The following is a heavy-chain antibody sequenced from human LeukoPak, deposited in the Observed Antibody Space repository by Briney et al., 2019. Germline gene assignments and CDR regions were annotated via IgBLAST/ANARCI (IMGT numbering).Heavy chain of an antibody. CDR3: AKAMGQYQLLTTYLDY. V-gene: IGHV3-23*01. D-gene: IGHD2-2*01. Sequence: GGSLRLSCAASGFTFSSYAMSWVRQAPGKGLEWVSAISGSGGSTYYADSVKGRFTISRDNSKNTLYLQMNSLRAEDTAVYYCAKAMGQYQLLTTYLDYWGQGTLVTVSS. J-gene: IGHJ4*02. CDR2: ISGSGGST. CDR1: GFTFSSYA.